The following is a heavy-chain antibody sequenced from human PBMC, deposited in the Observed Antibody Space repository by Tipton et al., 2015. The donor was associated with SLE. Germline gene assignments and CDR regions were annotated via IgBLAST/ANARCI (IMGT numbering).Heavy chain of an antibody. CDR2: IYYSGST. J-gene: IGHJ5*02. CDR1: GGSISSYY. V-gene: IGHV4-39*07. Sequence: TLSLTCTVSGGSISSYYWGWIRQPPGKGLEWIGSIYYSGSTYYNPSLKSRVTISVDTSKNQFSLRLSSVTAADTALYYCATSSEYSNSGWFDPWGQGTLVTVSS. D-gene: IGHD6-13*01. CDR3: ATSSEYSNSGWFDP.